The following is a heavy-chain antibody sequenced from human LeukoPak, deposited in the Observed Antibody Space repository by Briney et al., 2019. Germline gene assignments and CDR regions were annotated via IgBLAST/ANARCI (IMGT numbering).Heavy chain of an antibody. CDR3: ARSDNSGSYSAIDY. CDR1: DGSISSSSYY. Sequence: PSETLSLTCTVSDGSISSSSYYWGWIRQPPGKGLEWIGEINHSGSTNYNPSLKSRVTISVDTSKNQFSLKLSSVTAADTAVYYCARSDNSGSYSAIDYWGQGTLVTVSS. D-gene: IGHD1-26*01. V-gene: IGHV4-39*07. CDR2: INHSGST. J-gene: IGHJ4*02.